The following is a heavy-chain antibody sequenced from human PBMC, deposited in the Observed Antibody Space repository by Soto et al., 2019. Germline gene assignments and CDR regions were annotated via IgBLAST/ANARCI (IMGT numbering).Heavy chain of an antibody. V-gene: IGHV3-23*01. CDR2: ISSSGATI. CDR1: GFTSSTYA. D-gene: IGHD6-13*01. J-gene: IGHJ4*02. Sequence: EVQLLESGGGLVQPGGSLRLSCAASGFTSSTYAMSWVRQAPGKGPEWVSVISSSGATIYYADSVKGRFTISRDNSKNPRYLQMNSLRAEDTAVYYCAKRPGYTNSWYYFDSWGQGTLVTVSS. CDR3: AKRPGYTNSWYYFDS.